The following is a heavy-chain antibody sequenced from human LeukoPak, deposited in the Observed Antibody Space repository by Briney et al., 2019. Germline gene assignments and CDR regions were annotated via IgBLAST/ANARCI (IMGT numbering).Heavy chain of an antibody. CDR1: GFTFSSYG. V-gene: IGHV3-30*18. D-gene: IGHD6-13*01. CDR2: ISYDGSNK. J-gene: IGHJ4*02. Sequence: SGGSLRLSCAASGFTFSSYGMHWVRQAPGKGLEWVAVISYDGSNKYYADSVKGRFTISRDNSKNTLYLQMNSLRAEDTAVYYCAKGGSSWTWVDYWGQGTLVTVSS. CDR3: AKGGSSWTWVDY.